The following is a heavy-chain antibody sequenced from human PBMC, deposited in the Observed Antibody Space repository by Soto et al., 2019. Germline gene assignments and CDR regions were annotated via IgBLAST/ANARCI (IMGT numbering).Heavy chain of an antibody. CDR1: GFTFSDYA. CDR3: AQGGAVYGLLTHDY. J-gene: IGHJ4*02. CDR2: ITGSSSNL. D-gene: IGHD3-9*01. Sequence: EVQLLESGGGLEQPGGSLRLSCAPSGFTFSDYAMSWVRQAPGKGLEWVTTITGSSSNLYYIDSVKGRFAISRDNSRNILFLQMNSLTAEDTAVYYCAQGGAVYGLLTHDYWGQGTLVTVSS. V-gene: IGHV3-23*01.